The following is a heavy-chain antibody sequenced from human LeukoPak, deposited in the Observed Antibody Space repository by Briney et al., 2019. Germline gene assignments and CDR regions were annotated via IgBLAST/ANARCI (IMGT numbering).Heavy chain of an antibody. V-gene: IGHV3-7*01. Sequence: PGGSLRLSCVASGFTFSSYWMTWVRQAPGKGLEWVANIKTDGSQIYYVDSVKGRFTISRDNAKNSLYLQMNSLRAEDTAVYYCARGKPSYYYDSSGYFYNGAFDIWGQGTMVTVSS. J-gene: IGHJ3*02. CDR1: GFTFSSYW. CDR3: ARGKPSYYYDSSGYFYNGAFDI. D-gene: IGHD3-22*01. CDR2: IKTDGSQI.